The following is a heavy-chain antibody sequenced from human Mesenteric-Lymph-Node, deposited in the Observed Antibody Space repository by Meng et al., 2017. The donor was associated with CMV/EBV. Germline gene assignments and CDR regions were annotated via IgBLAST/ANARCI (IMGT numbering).Heavy chain of an antibody. CDR3: ARDPLHLAKYYFDY. CDR2: FPYTGGGT. D-gene: IGHD5-12*01. J-gene: IGHJ4*02. V-gene: IGHV3-23*01. Sequence: GGSLRLSCAASGFTFSTFTMGWVRQAPGKGLEWVSTFPYTGGGTTYADSVKGRFTISRDTSKNTLYLQMSSLRAEDTAVYYCARDPLHLAKYYFDYWGQGTLVTVSS. CDR1: GFTFSTFT.